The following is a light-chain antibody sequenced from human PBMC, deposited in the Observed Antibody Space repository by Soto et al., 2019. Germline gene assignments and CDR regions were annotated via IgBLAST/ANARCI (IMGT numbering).Light chain of an antibody. J-gene: IGKJ3*01. V-gene: IGKV3-20*01. CDR2: GAS. Sequence: EVVLTQSPGTLSLSPGERATLSCRASQNVISTYLAWYQQKPGQAPRLLLYGASSRATGIPDRFRGSGSGTDFTLTITRLEPEDFVVYYCQQSGAFGPGTRVDLK. CDR1: QNVISTY. CDR3: QQSGA.